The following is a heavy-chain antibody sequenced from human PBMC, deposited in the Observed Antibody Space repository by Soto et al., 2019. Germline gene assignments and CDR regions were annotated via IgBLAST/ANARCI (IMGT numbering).Heavy chain of an antibody. CDR2: ISYDGSNK. Sequence: GESLKISCAASGFAFSSYAMHWVRQAPGKGLEWVAVISYDGSNKYYADSVKGRFTISRDNSKNTLYLQMNSLRAEDTAVYYCARVRDWYSGSYYEDYFDYWGQGTLVTVSS. V-gene: IGHV3-30-3*01. D-gene: IGHD1-26*01. CDR1: GFAFSSYA. CDR3: ARVRDWYSGSYYEDYFDY. J-gene: IGHJ4*02.